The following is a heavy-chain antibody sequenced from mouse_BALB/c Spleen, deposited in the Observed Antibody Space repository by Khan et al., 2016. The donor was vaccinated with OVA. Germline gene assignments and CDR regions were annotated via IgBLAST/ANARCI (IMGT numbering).Heavy chain of an antibody. D-gene: IGHD1-1*01. V-gene: IGHV1-20*02. CDR2: INPHIGET. CDR3: ARKNGSDFDY. J-gene: IGHJ2*01. Sequence: EVKVEESGPELVKPGASVKISCKASGYSFTGYFMNWVMQSHGKSLEWIGRINPHIGETLYNQKFKGKATLTVDESSRTAHMELRSLASEDSAVYYCARKNGSDFDYWGQGTTLTVSS. CDR1: GYSFTGYF.